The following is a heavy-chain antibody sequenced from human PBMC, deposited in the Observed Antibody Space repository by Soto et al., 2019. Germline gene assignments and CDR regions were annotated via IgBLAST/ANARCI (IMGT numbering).Heavy chain of an antibody. J-gene: IGHJ6*03. Sequence: EVQLVESGGGLVQPGGSLRLSCAASGFTFTNYWMHWVRQAPGQGLVWVSRVNSDEGSASYADSVKGRFTIYRDNAKKTHYLQRNSLRAEDTAVYYCARGPGGSSSYYYYSYSMDVWGKGTTVTVSS. D-gene: IGHD3-10*01. CDR3: ARGPGGSSSYYYYSYSMDV. CDR2: VNSDEGSA. CDR1: GFTFTNYW. V-gene: IGHV3-74*01.